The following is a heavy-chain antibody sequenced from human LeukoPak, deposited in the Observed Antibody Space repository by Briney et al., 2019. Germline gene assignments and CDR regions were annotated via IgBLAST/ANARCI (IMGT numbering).Heavy chain of an antibody. J-gene: IGHJ3*02. D-gene: IGHD5-18*01. V-gene: IGHV4-61*02. Sequence: PSQTLSLTCTVSGASITSGNFYWSWIRQPAGKGLEWIGRISTSGSTSYNPSFKSRITISADTSKNQVSLRLSSVTAADTAVYYCARPGVGSGRYGAFDIWGQGTLVIVSS. CDR1: GASITSGNFY. CDR3: ARPGVGSGRYGAFDI. CDR2: ISTSGST.